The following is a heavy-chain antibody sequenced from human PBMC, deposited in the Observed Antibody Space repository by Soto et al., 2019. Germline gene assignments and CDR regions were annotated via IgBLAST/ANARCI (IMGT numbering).Heavy chain of an antibody. J-gene: IGHJ5*02. V-gene: IGHV5-51*01. CDR3: ARTVAATVAWFAP. CDR1: GYSFTSYW. Sequence: PGAALKISCTXSGYSFTSYWIAWVLPLPGKVLECMGIVYPGDSDTRYSPSFQGQVTISADKSISTAYMQWSSLKASDTAMYYCARTVAATVAWFAPWGQGPLVPVS. CDR2: VYPGDSDT. D-gene: IGHD2-15*01.